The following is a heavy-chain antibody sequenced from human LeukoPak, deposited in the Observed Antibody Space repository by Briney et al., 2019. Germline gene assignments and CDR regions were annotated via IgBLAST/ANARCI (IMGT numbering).Heavy chain of an antibody. Sequence: SETLSLTCTVSDGSTTGTRYYWGWFRQTPGKGPEWIGNIDYRGAVYYNPSLRSRATISLDTSKNQFPLRLTSVTAADTAVYFCARVTKYDNSRNNYYMDVWGKGTTVTVSS. V-gene: IGHV4-39*06. CDR1: DGSTTGTRYY. CDR2: IDYRGAV. D-gene: IGHD4-17*01. J-gene: IGHJ6*03. CDR3: ARVTKYDNSRNNYYMDV.